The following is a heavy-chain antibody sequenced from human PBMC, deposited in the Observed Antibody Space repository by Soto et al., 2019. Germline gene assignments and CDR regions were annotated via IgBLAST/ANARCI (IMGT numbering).Heavy chain of an antibody. V-gene: IGHV3-23*01. Sequence: GWSLRLSCVSSVFTFISYAMSWVRQAPGKGLEWVSAISGSGGSTYYVDSVKGRFTISRDKSKNTLYLQMNSLRAEDTAVYYCAKGTSSNWFYYFDYWGQGTLVTVSS. CDR2: ISGSGGST. CDR3: AKGTSSNWFYYFDY. CDR1: VFTFISYA. D-gene: IGHD6-13*01. J-gene: IGHJ4*02.